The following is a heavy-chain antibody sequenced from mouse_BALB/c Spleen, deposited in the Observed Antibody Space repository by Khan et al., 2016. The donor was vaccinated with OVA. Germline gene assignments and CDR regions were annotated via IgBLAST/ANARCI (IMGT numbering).Heavy chain of an antibody. Sequence: EVQLQESGPGLVKPSQSLSLTCTVAGYLITSDYAWNWIRQFPGNKLEWMGYISYSGSTGYNPSLKSRISITRDTSKNQFFLQLNSVTTEDTATYYCASELGRYYAMDYWGQGTSVTVSS. CDR2: ISYSGST. J-gene: IGHJ4*01. D-gene: IGHD4-1*01. V-gene: IGHV3-2*02. CDR1: GYLITSDYA. CDR3: ASELGRYYAMDY.